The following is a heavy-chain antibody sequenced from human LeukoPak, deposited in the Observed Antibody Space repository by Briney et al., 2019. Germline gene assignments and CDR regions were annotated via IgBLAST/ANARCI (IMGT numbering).Heavy chain of an antibody. J-gene: IGHJ4*02. CDR3: ARGFGILAEYHLYYFDY. CDR1: GGSITTYH. V-gene: IGHV4-59*08. D-gene: IGHD3-3*02. CDR2: IYYNGSA. Sequence: PSETLSLTCNVSGGSITTYHWSWIRQFPGKGLEWIGFIYYNGSANYNPSLKSRVTISVDTSKNQFSLKLSSVTAADTAMYYCARGFGILAEYHLYYFDYWGQGTLVTVSS.